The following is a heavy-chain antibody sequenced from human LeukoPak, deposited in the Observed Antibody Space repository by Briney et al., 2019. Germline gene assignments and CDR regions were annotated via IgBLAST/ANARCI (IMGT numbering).Heavy chain of an antibody. D-gene: IGHD3-22*01. CDR2: ISFSGGST. V-gene: IGHV3-23*01. J-gene: IGHJ5*02. Sequence: QPGGSVRLSCAASGFTFTSYAMSWVRQAPGKGLEWVSDISFSGGSTYYADSVKGRFTISRDNSRNTLYLQMNSLRAEDTAVYYCAKGPYDGSGRYNWFDPWGQGTLVTVSS. CDR1: GFTFTSYA. CDR3: AKGPYDGSGRYNWFDP.